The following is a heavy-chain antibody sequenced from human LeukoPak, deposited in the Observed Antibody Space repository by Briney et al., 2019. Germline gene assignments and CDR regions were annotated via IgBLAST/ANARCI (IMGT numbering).Heavy chain of an antibody. CDR1: GGSISSGSYY. CDR3: ARGAGYGDPHYFDY. D-gene: IGHD4-17*01. J-gene: IGHJ4*02. Sequence: DPSQTLSLTCTVSGGSISSGSYYWSWIRPPAGKGLERIGRIYTSGSTNYNPSLKSRVTISVDTSKKQFSLKLSSVTAADTAVYYCARGAGYGDPHYFDYWGQGTLVTVSS. CDR2: IYTSGST. V-gene: IGHV4-61*02.